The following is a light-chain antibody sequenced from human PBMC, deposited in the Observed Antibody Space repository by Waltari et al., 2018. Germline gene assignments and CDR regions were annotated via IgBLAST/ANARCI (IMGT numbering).Light chain of an antibody. J-gene: IGLJ3*02. V-gene: IGLV4-69*01. CDR1: SGHSSNV. Sequence: QLVLTQSPSASASLGASVKLTCTLSSGHSSNVLAWLQQRPEKGPRYLMKVNSDGSHSKGDEIPDRFSGSSSGAERYLTISNLQSEDEADYFCQTGGHGTWVFGGGTTLTVL. CDR3: QTGGHGTWV. CDR2: VNSDGSH.